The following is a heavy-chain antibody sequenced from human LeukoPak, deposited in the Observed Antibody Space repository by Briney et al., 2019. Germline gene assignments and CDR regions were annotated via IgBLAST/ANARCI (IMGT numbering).Heavy chain of an antibody. J-gene: IGHJ4*02. Sequence: PSETLSLTCTVSGDSITGSSYYWGWIRQPRGKGLEWIGSMFYSGSTYSNPSLKSRVTISVDTSKNQFSLKLSSVTAAGTAVYYCARHYYDSTGYYYSDYWGQGTLVTVSS. CDR3: ARHYYDSTGYYYSDY. V-gene: IGHV4-39*01. D-gene: IGHD3-22*01. CDR2: MFYSGST. CDR1: GDSITGSSYY.